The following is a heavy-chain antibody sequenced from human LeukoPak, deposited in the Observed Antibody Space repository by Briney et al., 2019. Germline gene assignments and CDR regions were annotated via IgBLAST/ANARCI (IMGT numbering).Heavy chain of an antibody. J-gene: IGHJ4*02. V-gene: IGHV1-2*02. CDR1: GYTFTGYY. CDR2: LNPNSGGT. D-gene: IGHD5-12*01. Sequence: GASVKVSCKASGYTFTGYYIHWVRQAPGQGLEWMGWLNPNSGGTNFAQRFRGRVTLTGDPSISSAYMELRRLTSDDTAVYFCARLWNTGYIIYFDSWGQGTPVTVSS. CDR3: ARLWNTGYIIYFDS.